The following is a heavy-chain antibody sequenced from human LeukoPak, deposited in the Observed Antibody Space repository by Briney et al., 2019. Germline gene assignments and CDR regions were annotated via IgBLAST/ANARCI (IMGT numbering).Heavy chain of an antibody. Sequence: GASVKVSCKASGYTFTSYGISWVRQAPGQGLEWMGWISAYNGNTNYAQKLQGRVTMTTDTSTSTAYMELRSLRSDDTAVYYCARGRGSSWYWRAGRTTQYFDYWGQGTLVTVSS. CDR1: GYTFTSYG. CDR3: ARGRGSSWYWRAGRTTQYFDY. V-gene: IGHV1-18*01. D-gene: IGHD6-13*01. J-gene: IGHJ4*02. CDR2: ISAYNGNT.